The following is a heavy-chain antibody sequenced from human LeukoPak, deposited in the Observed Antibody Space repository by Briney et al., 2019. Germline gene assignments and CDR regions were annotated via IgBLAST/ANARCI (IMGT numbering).Heavy chain of an antibody. CDR1: GVSISSYY. J-gene: IGHJ3*02. D-gene: IGHD6-13*01. Sequence: SETLSLTCTVSGVSISSYYWTWIRQAPGEGLEWIGYIYYSGSTNYNPSLKSRVTISVDTSKNQFSLKLSSVTAADTAVYYCARALQPGVYAFDIWGQGTMVTVSS. CDR3: ARALQPGVYAFDI. V-gene: IGHV4-59*01. CDR2: IYYSGST.